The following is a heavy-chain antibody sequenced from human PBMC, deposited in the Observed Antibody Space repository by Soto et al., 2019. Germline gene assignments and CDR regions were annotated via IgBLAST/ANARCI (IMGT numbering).Heavy chain of an antibody. D-gene: IGHD3-10*01. J-gene: IGHJ4*02. CDR3: AKDCMSRGSGRFCS. V-gene: IGHV3-9*01. Sequence: EVQLVESGGGLVQPGRSLRLSCAASGFTFDDYAMHWVRQAPGKGLEWVSGISWNSGSIGYADSVKGRFTISRDNAKNSLYLQMNSLRAEDTALYYCAKDCMSRGSGRFCSWGQGTLVTVSS. CDR2: ISWNSGSI. CDR1: GFTFDDYA.